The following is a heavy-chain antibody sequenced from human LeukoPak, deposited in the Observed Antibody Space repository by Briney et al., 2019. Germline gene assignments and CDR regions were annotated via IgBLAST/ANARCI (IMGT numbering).Heavy chain of an antibody. D-gene: IGHD6-19*01. CDR3: ARTSGWSYQDLDY. V-gene: IGHV1-69*13. CDR2: IIPIFGTA. Sequence: GASVKLSCKASGGTFSSYAISWVRQVPGQGLEWMGGIIPIFGTANYAQKFQGRVTITADESTSTAYMELSSLRSEDTAVYYCARTSGWSYQDLDYWGQGTLVTVSS. CDR1: GGTFSSYA. J-gene: IGHJ4*02.